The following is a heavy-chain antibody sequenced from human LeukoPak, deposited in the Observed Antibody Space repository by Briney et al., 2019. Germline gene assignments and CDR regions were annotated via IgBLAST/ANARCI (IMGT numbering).Heavy chain of an antibody. CDR1: GGSFSGHY. Sequence: SETLSLTCAVYGGSFSGHYWSWIRQPPGKGLEWIGEINHSGSTNYNPSLKSRVTISVDTSKNQFSLKLSSVTAADTAVYYCARRYRSGWYWFDPWGQGTLVTVSS. J-gene: IGHJ5*02. D-gene: IGHD6-19*01. CDR3: ARRYRSGWYWFDP. CDR2: INHSGST. V-gene: IGHV4-34*01.